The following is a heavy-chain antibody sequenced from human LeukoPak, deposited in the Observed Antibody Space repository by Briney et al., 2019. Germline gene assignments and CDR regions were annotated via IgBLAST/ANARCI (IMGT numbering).Heavy chain of an antibody. J-gene: IGHJ4*02. CDR1: GFTFSSYG. V-gene: IGHV3-30*03. Sequence: GGSLRLPCAASGFTFSSYGMHWVRQAPGKGLEWVAVISYDGSNKYYADSVKGRFTISRDNSKNTLYLQMNSLRAEDTAVYYCARDASASWDYFDYWGQGTLVTVSS. CDR3: ARDASASWDYFDY. D-gene: IGHD6-25*01. CDR2: ISYDGSNK.